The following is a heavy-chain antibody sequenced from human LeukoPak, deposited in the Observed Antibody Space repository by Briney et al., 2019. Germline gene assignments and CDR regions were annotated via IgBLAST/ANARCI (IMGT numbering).Heavy chain of an antibody. CDR3: ARDPLGDFWSGPPFDY. Sequence: GGSLRLSCAASGFTVSSNYMSWVRQAPGKGLEWVSVIYSGGSTYYADSVKGRFTISRDDSKNTLYLQMNSLRAEDTAVYYCARDPLGDFWSGPPFDYWGQGTLVTVSS. J-gene: IGHJ4*02. V-gene: IGHV3-66*01. CDR2: IYSGGST. D-gene: IGHD3-3*01. CDR1: GFTVSSNY.